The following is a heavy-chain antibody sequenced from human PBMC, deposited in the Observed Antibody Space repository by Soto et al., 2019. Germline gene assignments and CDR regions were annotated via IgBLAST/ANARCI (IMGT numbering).Heavy chain of an antibody. J-gene: IGHJ2*01. CDR3: AKDRRAMNWYFDL. CDR2: INWNSRSI. CDR1: GFTFDDFA. V-gene: IGHV3-9*01. Sequence: EVQLVESGGGLGQPGTSLRLSCAASGFTFDDFAMHWVRQAPGKGLEWVAGINWNSRSIDYADSVKGRFIISRDNAKKSIYLQLNNLRTEDTAFYYCAKDRRAMNWYFDLRGRGTLVVVSS.